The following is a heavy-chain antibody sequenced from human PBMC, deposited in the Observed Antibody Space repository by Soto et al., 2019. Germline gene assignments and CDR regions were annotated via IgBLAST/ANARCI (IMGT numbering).Heavy chain of an antibody. CDR1: GFTFSSYS. D-gene: IGHD6-19*01. Sequence: GGSLRLSCAASGFTFSSYSMNWVRQAPGKGLEWVSYISSSSSTIYYADSVKGRFTISRDNAKNSLYLQMNSLRDEDTAVYYCARDSGGSGWPYYYYGMDVWGQGTTVTVSS. CDR2: ISSSSSTI. V-gene: IGHV3-48*02. J-gene: IGHJ6*02. CDR3: ARDSGGSGWPYYYYGMDV.